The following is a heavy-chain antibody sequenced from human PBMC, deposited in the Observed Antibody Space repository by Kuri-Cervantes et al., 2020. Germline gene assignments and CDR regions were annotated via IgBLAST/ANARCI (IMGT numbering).Heavy chain of an antibody. Sequence: GGAVRLCCGASGFTFSDYCMSWVRQAPGKGLEWVSYISSSGGTMYYAESVKGRFTISRDNDKNSLNLQLNSLRAEDTAVYYCTRDSRANISNCGGDCLGMDVWGQGTTVTVSS. CDR2: ISSSGGTM. J-gene: IGHJ6*02. CDR3: TRDSRANISNCGGDCLGMDV. D-gene: IGHD2-21*02. CDR1: GFTFSDYC. V-gene: IGHV3-11*01.